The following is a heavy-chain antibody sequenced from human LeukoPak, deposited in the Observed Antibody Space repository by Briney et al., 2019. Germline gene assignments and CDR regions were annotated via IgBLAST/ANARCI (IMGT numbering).Heavy chain of an antibody. D-gene: IGHD2-2*01. V-gene: IGHV3-30*01. Sequence: GGSLRLSSAASGFTFSSYAMHWVRQAPGKGLEWGAVISYDGSNKYYARSVKGRFTISRDNYKNTLYLQMNSLRAEDTAVYYCAREDVVVVPAAKSFDYWGQGTLVTVSS. CDR2: ISYDGSNK. CDR1: GFTFSSYA. CDR3: AREDVVVVPAAKSFDY. J-gene: IGHJ4*02.